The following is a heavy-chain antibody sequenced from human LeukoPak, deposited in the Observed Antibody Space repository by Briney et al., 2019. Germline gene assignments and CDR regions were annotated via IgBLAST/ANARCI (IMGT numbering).Heavy chain of an antibody. CDR1: GFSFSAYG. V-gene: IGHV3-33*01. Sequence: GGSLRLSCAASGFSFSAYGVPWVRQAPGKGLEWVAVIWYDGSSKDYADSVKGRFTFSRDNSKNTLYLQMNSLRAEDTAVYYCARDREVLLMAGYYYYYGMDVWGQGTTVTVSS. J-gene: IGHJ6*02. CDR3: ARDREVLLMAGYYYYYGMDV. D-gene: IGHD2-8*01. CDR2: IWYDGSSK.